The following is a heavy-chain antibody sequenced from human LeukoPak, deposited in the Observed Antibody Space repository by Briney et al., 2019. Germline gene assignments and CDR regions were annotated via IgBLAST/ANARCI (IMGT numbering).Heavy chain of an antibody. CDR3: ARAYYYGSGSYYNPGGHY. Sequence: GGSLRLSCAASGFTFSSYSMNWVRQAPGKGLEWVSSISSSSSYIYYADSVKGRFTISRDNAKNSLYLQMNSLRAEDTAVYYCARAYYYGSGSYYNPGGHYWGQGTLVTVSS. CDR2: ISSSSSYI. CDR1: GFTFSSYS. D-gene: IGHD3-10*01. J-gene: IGHJ4*02. V-gene: IGHV3-21*01.